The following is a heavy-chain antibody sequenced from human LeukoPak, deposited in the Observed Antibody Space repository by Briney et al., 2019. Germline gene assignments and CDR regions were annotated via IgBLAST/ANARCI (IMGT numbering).Heavy chain of an antibody. CDR1: GFTFSSYG. Sequence: GGSLRLSCAASGFTFSSYGMHWVRQAPGKGLEWVAVISYDGSNKYYADSVKGRFTISRDNSKNTLYLQMNSLRAEDTAVYYCAKARSSMVRGAYDAFDIWGQGTMVTVSS. J-gene: IGHJ3*02. CDR2: ISYDGSNK. CDR3: AKARSSMVRGAYDAFDI. D-gene: IGHD3-10*01. V-gene: IGHV3-30*18.